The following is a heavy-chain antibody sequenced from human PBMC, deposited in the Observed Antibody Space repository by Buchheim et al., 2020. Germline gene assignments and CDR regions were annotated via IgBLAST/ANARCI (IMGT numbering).Heavy chain of an antibody. CDR1: GFTFSSYW. J-gene: IGHJ6*02. CDR3: AREYYDILTGAYYGMDV. CDR2: INSDGSST. D-gene: IGHD3-9*01. V-gene: IGHV3-74*01. Sequence: EVQLVESGGGLVQPGGSLRLSCAASGFTFSSYWMHWVRQAPGKGLVWVSRINSDGSSTSYADSVKGRFPISRDNAKNTLYLQMNSLRAEETAVYYCAREYYDILTGAYYGMDVWGQGTT.